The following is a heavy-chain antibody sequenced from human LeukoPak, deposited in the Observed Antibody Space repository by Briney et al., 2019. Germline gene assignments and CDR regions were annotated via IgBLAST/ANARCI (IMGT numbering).Heavy chain of an antibody. Sequence: ASVKVSCKASGYTFTSYYMHWVRQAPGQGLEWMGVINPSGGTTNYAQKFQGRVTITADKSTSTAYMELSSLRSEDTAVYYCAREITMVRGPMSYDAFDIWGQGTMVTVSS. J-gene: IGHJ3*02. CDR3: AREITMVRGPMSYDAFDI. CDR1: GYTFTSYY. D-gene: IGHD3-10*01. V-gene: IGHV1-46*01. CDR2: INPSGGTT.